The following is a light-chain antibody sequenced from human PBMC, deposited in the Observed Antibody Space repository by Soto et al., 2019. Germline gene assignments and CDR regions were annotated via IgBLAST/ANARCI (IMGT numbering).Light chain of an antibody. J-gene: IGLJ1*01. CDR2: EVS. Sequence: QSALTQPPSASGSPGQSVTISCIGTSSDVGGYNYVSWYQQHPGKAPKLMIYEVSRRPSGVPDRFSGSKSGNTASLTVSGLQAEDEADYYCSSYAGSNNYVFGTGTNVTVL. CDR1: SSDVGGYNY. V-gene: IGLV2-8*01. CDR3: SSYAGSNNYV.